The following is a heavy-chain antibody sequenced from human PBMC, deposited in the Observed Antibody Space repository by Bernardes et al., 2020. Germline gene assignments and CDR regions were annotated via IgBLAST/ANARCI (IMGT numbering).Heavy chain of an antibody. D-gene: IGHD3-16*02. CDR3: ARDYSYYDYIWGSFRDGRFDY. CDR1: GYTFTSYG. CDR2: ISAYNGNT. J-gene: IGHJ4*02. Sequence: ASVKVSCKASGYTFTSYGISWVRQAPGQGLEWMGWISAYNGNTNYAQKLQGRVTMTTDPSTSTAYMELRSLRSDDTAVYYCARDYSYYDYIWGSFRDGRFDYWGQGTLVTVSS. V-gene: IGHV1-18*01.